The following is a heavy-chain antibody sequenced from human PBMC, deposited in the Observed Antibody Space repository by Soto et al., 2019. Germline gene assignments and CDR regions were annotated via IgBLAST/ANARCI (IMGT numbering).Heavy chain of an antibody. Sequence: EVQVLESGGGLVQPGGSLRLSCAASGFTFSTYAMNWVRQTPGKGLEWVSSISGSGGSTYYADSVKGRFTISRDNSKNTLYLQMNSLRAEDTAIYYCAKDGGLALFRGMDVWGQGTSVTVS. J-gene: IGHJ6*02. CDR2: ISGSGGST. V-gene: IGHV3-23*01. CDR1: GFTFSTYA. D-gene: IGHD3-3*02. CDR3: AKDGGLALFRGMDV.